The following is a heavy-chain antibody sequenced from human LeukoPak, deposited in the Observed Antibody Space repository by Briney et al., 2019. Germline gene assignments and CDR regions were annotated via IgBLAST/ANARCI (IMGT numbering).Heavy chain of an antibody. J-gene: IGHJ6*02. Sequence: GGSLRLSCAASEFTFSSYSMNWVRQAPGKGLEWVSYISSRSNIISYADSVKGRFTISTDNAKNSLYLQMNSLRAEDTAVYYCARFATSTVTTFTYYYYGMDVWGQGTTVTVSS. D-gene: IGHD4-17*01. V-gene: IGHV3-48*01. CDR1: EFTFSSYS. CDR2: ISSRSNII. CDR3: ARFATSTVTTFTYYYYGMDV.